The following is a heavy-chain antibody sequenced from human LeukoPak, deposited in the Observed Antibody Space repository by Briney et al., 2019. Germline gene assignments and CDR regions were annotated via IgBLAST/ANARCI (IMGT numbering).Heavy chain of an antibody. CDR2: IKSTTAGGTT. CDR3: TTESPHFDY. J-gene: IGHJ4*02. Sequence: PGGSLRFSCAASGFTFSNARMNWVRQAPGKGLEWVGRIKSTTAGGTTDYAAPVKGRFTISRDDSKNTLYLQMDSLKTEDTAVYYCTTESPHFDYWGQGTLVTVSS. V-gene: IGHV3-15*01. CDR1: GFTFSNAR.